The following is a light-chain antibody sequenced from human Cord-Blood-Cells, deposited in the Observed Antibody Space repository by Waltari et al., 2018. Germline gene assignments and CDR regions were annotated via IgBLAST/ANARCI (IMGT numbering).Light chain of an antibody. CDR3: QQYGSSPS. CDR2: GAS. V-gene: IGKV3-20*01. J-gene: IGKJ2*03. Sequence: EIVLTQSPGTLSLSHGERATLSCRASQSVSSSYLAWYQQKPGQAPRLLIYGASSRATGIPDRFSGSGSVTDFTLTISRLEPEDFAVYYCQQYGSSPSFGQGTKLEIK. CDR1: QSVSSSY.